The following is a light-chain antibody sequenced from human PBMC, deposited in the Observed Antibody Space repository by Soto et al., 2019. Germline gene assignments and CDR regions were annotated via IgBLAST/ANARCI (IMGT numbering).Light chain of an antibody. CDR1: QSVSSY. Sequence: EIVLTQSPATLSLSPGERATLSCRASQSVSSYLAWYQQKPGQAPRLLIYDASNRATGIPARFSGSGSGTDFPLTISSLEPEDFAFYYCQQRSNWPPYTFAQGTKLAIK. CDR2: DAS. V-gene: IGKV3-11*01. J-gene: IGKJ2*01. CDR3: QQRSNWPPYT.